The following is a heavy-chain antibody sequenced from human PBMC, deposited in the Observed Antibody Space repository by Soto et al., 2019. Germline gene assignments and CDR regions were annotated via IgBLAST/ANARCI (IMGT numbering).Heavy chain of an antibody. J-gene: IGHJ4*02. V-gene: IGHV4-59*08. D-gene: IGHD3-3*01. CDR1: GGSISSYY. CDR3: ARTTIFGVGEFDY. CDR2: IYYSGST. Sequence: PSETLSLTCTVSGGSISSYYWSWIRQPPGKGLEWIGYIYYSGSTNYNPSLKSRVTISVDTSKNQFSLKLSSVTAADTAVYYCARTTIFGVGEFDYWGQGTLVTVSS.